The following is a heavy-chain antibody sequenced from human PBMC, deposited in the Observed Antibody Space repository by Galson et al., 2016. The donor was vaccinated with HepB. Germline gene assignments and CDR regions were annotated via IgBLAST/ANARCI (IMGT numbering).Heavy chain of an antibody. V-gene: IGHV4-34*01. CDR2: INHSGST. CDR1: SGSFSAYY. Sequence: ETLSLTCAVYSGSFSAYYWIWIRQPPGKGLEWIGEINHSGSTDYNPSLKSRVTISVDKSKNQFSLKLSSVTAADTAVYYCAMVRGVIPGYGMDVWGQGTTVTVSS. J-gene: IGHJ6*02. CDR3: AMVRGVIPGYGMDV. D-gene: IGHD3-10*01.